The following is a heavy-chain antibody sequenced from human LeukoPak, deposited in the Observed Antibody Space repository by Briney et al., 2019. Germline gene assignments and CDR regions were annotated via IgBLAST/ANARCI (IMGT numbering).Heavy chain of an antibody. CDR1: GGTFSRYA. CDR3: ARLPLTGYSRGYYYGMDV. J-gene: IGHJ6*02. CDR2: IIPIFGTA. D-gene: IGHD3-9*01. Sequence: ASVKVSCKASGGTFSRYAISWVRQAPGQGLEWMGGIIPIFGTANHAQKFQGRVTITADESTSTAYMELSSLRSEDTAVYYCARLPLTGYSRGYYYGMDVWGQGTTVTVSS. V-gene: IGHV1-69*13.